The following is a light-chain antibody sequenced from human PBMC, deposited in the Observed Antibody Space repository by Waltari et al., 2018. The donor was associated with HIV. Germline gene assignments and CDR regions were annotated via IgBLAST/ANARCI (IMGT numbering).Light chain of an antibody. Sequence: SYELTQPPSVSVSPGQTASFSCSGNKLGAKYVSWYQQKPGQSPVTVIYQDNRRPSGIPERFSGSNSGDTATLTISGTQPVDEADYYCQAWDSSTVVFGPGTKVTVL. CDR1: KLGAKY. J-gene: IGLJ1*01. CDR3: QAWDSSTVV. CDR2: QDN. V-gene: IGLV3-1*01.